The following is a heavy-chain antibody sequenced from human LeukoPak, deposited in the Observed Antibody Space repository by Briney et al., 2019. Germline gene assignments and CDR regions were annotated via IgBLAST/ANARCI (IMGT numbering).Heavy chain of an antibody. J-gene: IGHJ4*02. CDR3: ARLRWQLVGPYFDY. V-gene: IGHV4-59*01. D-gene: IGHD1-26*01. Sequence: SETLSLTCSFSGDSISTYYWSWIRQSPGKVLEWIGHIYSSGNTDYNSSLKSRVTISVDTSKSQFSLRLSSVTATDTAVYYCARLRWQLVGPYFDYWGQGILVTVSS. CDR2: IYSSGNT. CDR1: GDSISTYY.